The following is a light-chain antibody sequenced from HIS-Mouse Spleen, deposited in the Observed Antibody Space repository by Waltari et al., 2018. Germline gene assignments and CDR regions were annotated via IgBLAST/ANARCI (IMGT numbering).Light chain of an antibody. CDR1: SSNIGAGYD. Sequence: QFVLTQPPSVSGAPGQRVTISCTGSSSNIGAGYDLHWYQQLPGTAPKLLIYGNSNRPSGVPDRFSGSKSGTSASLAITGLQAEDEADYYCQSYDSSLSGSVFGGGTKLTVL. V-gene: IGLV1-40*01. CDR3: QSYDSSLSGSV. J-gene: IGLJ2*01. CDR2: GNS.